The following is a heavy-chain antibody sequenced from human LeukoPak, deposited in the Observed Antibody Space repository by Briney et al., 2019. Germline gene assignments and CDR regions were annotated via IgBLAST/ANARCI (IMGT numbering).Heavy chain of an antibody. CDR2: INPNSGGT. J-gene: IGHJ4*02. CDR3: ARDVARSFDY. D-gene: IGHD2-21*01. V-gene: IGHV1-2*02. CDR1: GYTFTGYY. Sequence: ASVKVSCKASGYTFTGYYLHWMRQAPGQGLEWMGWINPNSGGTHYAQNFQGRVTMTRDSSISTAYMELSRLTSDDTAVYSCARDVARSFDYWGQGTLVTVSS.